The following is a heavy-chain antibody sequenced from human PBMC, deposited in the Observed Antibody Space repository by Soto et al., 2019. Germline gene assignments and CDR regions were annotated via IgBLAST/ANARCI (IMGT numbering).Heavy chain of an antibody. CDR2: IWNDGSNR. CDR1: GFTFMTQG. V-gene: IGHV3-33*01. D-gene: IGHD2-15*01. J-gene: IGHJ5*02. Sequence: QEQLVESGGGVVQPGRSLRLSCAASGFTFMTQGMHWVRQVPGKGLEWVAVIWNDGSNRYYADTVKGRFTISRDNSKNTVYLQMNSLRAEDTAVYYCARGWYPLDPWGQGTLVTVSS. CDR3: ARGWYPLDP.